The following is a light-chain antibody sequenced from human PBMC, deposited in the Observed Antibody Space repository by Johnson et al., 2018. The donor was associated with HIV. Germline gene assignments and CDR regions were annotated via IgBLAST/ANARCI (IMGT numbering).Light chain of an antibody. CDR3: GTWDSSLIPEV. J-gene: IGLJ1*01. V-gene: IGLV1-51*02. Sequence: AVLTQPPSVSAAPGQKVTISCSGSSSNIGNNYVSWYQQLPGTAPKLLIYENNKRPSGIPDRFSGSKSGTSATLGITGLQTGDEADYYCGTWDSSLIPEVFGTGTKVTVL. CDR2: ENN. CDR1: SSNIGNNY.